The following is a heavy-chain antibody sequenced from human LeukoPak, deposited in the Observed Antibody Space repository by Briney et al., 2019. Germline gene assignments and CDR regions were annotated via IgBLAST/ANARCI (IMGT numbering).Heavy chain of an antibody. CDR3: ATDGSSFDY. Sequence: PGGSLRLSCAASQFIFRDYWMSWVRQAPGMGLEWVANINKDGSEKYYADSVKGRFTISRDNAKNSLFLEMNSLRAEDTAVYYCATDGSSFDYWGQGTLVTVSS. D-gene: IGHD2-15*01. J-gene: IGHJ4*02. V-gene: IGHV3-7*01. CDR2: INKDGSEK. CDR1: QFIFRDYW.